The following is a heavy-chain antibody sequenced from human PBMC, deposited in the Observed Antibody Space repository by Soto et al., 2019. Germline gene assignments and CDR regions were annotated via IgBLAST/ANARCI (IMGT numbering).Heavy chain of an antibody. CDR1: GGSISGGGYS. CDR2: IYHSGST. J-gene: IGHJ4*02. D-gene: IGHD4-17*01. CDR3: ARGDHGDYSYFDS. V-gene: IGHV4-30-2*01. Sequence: SETLSLTCAVSGGSISGGGYSWSWIRQPPGKGLEWIGYIYHSGSTYYNPSLKSRVTISVDRSKKEFSLRLSSVTAADTAVYYCARGDHGDYSYFDSWGRGTLVTVSS.